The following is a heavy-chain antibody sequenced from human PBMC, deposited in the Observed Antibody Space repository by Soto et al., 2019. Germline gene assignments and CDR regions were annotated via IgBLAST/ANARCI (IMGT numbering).Heavy chain of an antibody. CDR1: GGSFSGYY. Sequence: NPSETLSLTCAVYGGSFSGYYWSWIRQPPGKGLEWIGEINHSGSTNYNPSLKSRVTISVDTSKNQFSLKLSSVTAAGTAVYYCARSYLYYGSGSTRGNWFDPWGQGTLVTAPQ. J-gene: IGHJ5*02. CDR2: INHSGST. CDR3: ARSYLYYGSGSTRGNWFDP. D-gene: IGHD3-10*01. V-gene: IGHV4-34*01.